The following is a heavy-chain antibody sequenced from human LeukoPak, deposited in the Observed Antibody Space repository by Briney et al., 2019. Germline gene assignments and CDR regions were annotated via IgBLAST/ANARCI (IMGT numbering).Heavy chain of an antibody. D-gene: IGHD2/OR15-2a*01. J-gene: IGHJ5*02. V-gene: IGHV3-64*02. Sequence: PGGSLRLSCAASGFTFSGFSKHWIRQARGRGLEYVSAINGNGDKTFYTDSVRGRFTIFRDNSKNTLFLQMGSLRGEDTALYFCARIGMENFYDLWGQGTLVTVSS. CDR1: GFTFSGFS. CDR2: INGNGDKT. CDR3: ARIGMENFYDL.